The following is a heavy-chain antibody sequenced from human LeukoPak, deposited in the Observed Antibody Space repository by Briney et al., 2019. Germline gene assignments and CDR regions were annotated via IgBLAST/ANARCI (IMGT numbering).Heavy chain of an antibody. V-gene: IGHV4-59*01. CDR1: GGSISSYY. CDR2: IYYSGST. D-gene: IGHD3-16*02. CDR3: ARGGRSYDYVWGSYPPTFIDI. J-gene: IGHJ3*02. Sequence: SETLSLTCTVSGGSISSYYWSWIRQPPGKGLEWIGYIYYSGSTNYNPSLKSRVTISVDTSKNQFSLKLSSVTAADTAVYYCARGGRSYDYVWGSYPPTFIDIWGQGTMVTVSS.